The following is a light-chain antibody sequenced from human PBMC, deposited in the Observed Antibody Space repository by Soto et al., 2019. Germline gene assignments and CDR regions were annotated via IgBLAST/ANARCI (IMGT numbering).Light chain of an antibody. J-gene: IGKJ3*01. CDR2: GAS. Sequence: EIVLTQSPGTLSLSPGERATLSCRASQSVSSNSLAWFQLKPGQAPRLLIYGASSRATGIPDRFSGSGSGTDFTLTISRLEPEDFAVYYCQRWFTFGPGTKVDIK. V-gene: IGKV3-20*01. CDR3: QRWFT. CDR1: QSVSSNS.